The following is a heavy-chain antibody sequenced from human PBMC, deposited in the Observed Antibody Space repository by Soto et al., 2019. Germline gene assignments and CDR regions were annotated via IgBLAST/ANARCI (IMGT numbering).Heavy chain of an antibody. CDR2: IKQDGSEK. V-gene: IGHV3-7*05. J-gene: IGHJ6*02. CDR3: ARGDAGIAARPYYYYGMDV. Sequence: GGSLRLSCAASGFTFSSYWMSWVRQAPGKGLEWVANIKQDGSEKYYVDSVKGRFTISRDNAKNSLYLQMNSLRAEDTAVYYCARGDAGIAARPYYYYGMDVWGQGTTVTVSS. D-gene: IGHD6-6*01. CDR1: GFTFSSYW.